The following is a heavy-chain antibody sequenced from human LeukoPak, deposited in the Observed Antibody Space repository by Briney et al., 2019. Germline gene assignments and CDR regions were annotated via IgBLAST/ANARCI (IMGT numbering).Heavy chain of an antibody. CDR1: GFTFSTYV. D-gene: IGHD3-3*01. V-gene: IGHV3-48*01. J-gene: IGHJ4*02. Sequence: PGGSLRLSCAASGFTFSTYVMNWVRQAPGKGLEWVSYISSSSSTIYYADSVKGRFTISRDNAKNSLYLQMNSLRAEDTAVYYCARDYDFWSGYYTGIFDYWGQGTLVTVSS. CDR3: ARDYDFWSGYYTGIFDY. CDR2: ISSSSSTI.